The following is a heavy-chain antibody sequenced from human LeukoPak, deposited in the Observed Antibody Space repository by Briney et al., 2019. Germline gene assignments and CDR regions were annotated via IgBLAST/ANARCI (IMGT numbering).Heavy chain of an antibody. Sequence: PSETLSLTCTVSGGSISSSSYYWGWIRQPPGKGLEWIGSIYYSGSTYYNPSLKSRVTISVDTSKSQFSLRLSSVTATDTAVYYCATPCCGYSVYNPRWAFDIWGQRTMVTVSS. CDR2: IYYSGST. D-gene: IGHD5/OR15-5a*01. CDR1: GGSISSSSYY. J-gene: IGHJ3*02. CDR3: ATPCCGYSVYNPRWAFDI. V-gene: IGHV4-39*01.